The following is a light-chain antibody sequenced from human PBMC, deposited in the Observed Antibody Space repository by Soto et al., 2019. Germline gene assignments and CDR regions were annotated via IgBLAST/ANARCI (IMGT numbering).Light chain of an antibody. Sequence: QSALTQPPSASGSPGQSVAISCTGTSIDVGGYNYVSWYQQHPGKAPKLMIYEGTKRPSGVSNRFSGSKSGNTASLTISGLQAEDEADYFCCSYAGFSTLVFGGGTK. V-gene: IGLV2-23*01. CDR1: SIDVGGYNY. CDR2: EGT. J-gene: IGLJ3*02. CDR3: CSYAGFSTLV.